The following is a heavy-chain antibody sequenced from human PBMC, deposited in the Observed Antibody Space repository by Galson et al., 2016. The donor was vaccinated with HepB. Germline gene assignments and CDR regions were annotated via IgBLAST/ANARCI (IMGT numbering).Heavy chain of an antibody. D-gene: IGHD3-16*01. V-gene: IGHV5-51*01. CDR3: ARRFMIPFGGIMNNCVDY. CDR1: GYSFKSYG. Sequence: QSGAEVKKPGESLKISCKGSGYSFKSYGIGWVRQMPGKGLEWMGSIYSGDSDIRYSPSFQGQVTISMDKSISTADLQWSSLKASSTATYYCARRFMIPFGGIMNNCVDYGGQGTLVTVSS. J-gene: IGHJ4*02. CDR2: IYSGDSDI.